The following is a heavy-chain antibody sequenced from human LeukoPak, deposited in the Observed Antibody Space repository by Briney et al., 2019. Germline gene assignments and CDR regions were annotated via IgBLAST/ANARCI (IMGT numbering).Heavy chain of an antibody. CDR1: GGTFSSYA. CDR3: ARDHPGDFTYFDY. CDR2: IIPIFGTA. V-gene: IGHV1-69*13. Sequence: SVKVSCTASGGTFSSYAISWVRQAPGQGLEWMGGIIPIFGTANCAQKFQGRVTITADESTSTAYMEPSSLRSEDTAVYYCARDHPGDFTYFDYWGQGTLVTVSS. D-gene: IGHD4-17*01. J-gene: IGHJ4*02.